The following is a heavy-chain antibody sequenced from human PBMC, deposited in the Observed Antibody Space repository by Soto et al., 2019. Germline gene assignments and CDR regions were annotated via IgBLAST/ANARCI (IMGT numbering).Heavy chain of an antibody. Sequence: PGESLKISCKGSGYSFTNYWIGWVRQMPGKGLEWMGIIYPGDSDTRYSPSFQGQVTISADKSISTAYLQWSSLKASDTAMYYCARSCSGARCYPIRDALESWGQGTPVTVSS. CDR2: IYPGDSDT. CDR1: GYSFTNYW. J-gene: IGHJ3*02. D-gene: IGHD2-15*01. V-gene: IGHV5-51*01. CDR3: ARSCSGARCYPIRDALES.